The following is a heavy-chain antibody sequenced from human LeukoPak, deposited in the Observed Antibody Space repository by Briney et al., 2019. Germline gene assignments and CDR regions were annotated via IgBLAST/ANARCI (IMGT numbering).Heavy chain of an antibody. CDR1: GGSIRSGDYL. CDR3: ARPYYYDSRIDP. J-gene: IGHJ5*02. D-gene: IGHD3-22*01. Sequence: SQTLALTCAVSGGSIRSGDYLWSWIRQPPGKGLGGIAYIYYSGSTYYNPSLKSRVTMSADTSKNQLSLKLSSVTAADTAVYYCARPYYYDSRIDPWGQGILVTVSS. CDR2: IYYSGST. V-gene: IGHV4-30-4*01.